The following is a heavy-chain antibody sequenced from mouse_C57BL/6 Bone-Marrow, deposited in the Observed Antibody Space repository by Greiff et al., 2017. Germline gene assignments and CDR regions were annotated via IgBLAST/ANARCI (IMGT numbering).Heavy chain of an antibody. CDR1: GFNIKNTS. CDR3: YRGPSITLNFDY. Sequence: VQLKQSVAELVRPGASVKLSCTASGFNIKNTSMHWVKQRPEQGLEWIGRIDPANGNTKYAPKFQGKATITADTSSNTAYLQLSSLTSEDTAIYYCYRGPSITLNFDYWGQGTTLTVSS. D-gene: IGHD1-1*01. V-gene: IGHV14-3*01. J-gene: IGHJ2*01. CDR2: IDPANGNT.